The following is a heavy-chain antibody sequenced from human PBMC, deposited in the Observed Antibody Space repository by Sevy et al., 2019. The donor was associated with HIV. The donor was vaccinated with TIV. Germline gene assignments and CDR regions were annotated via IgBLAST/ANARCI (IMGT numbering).Heavy chain of an antibody. CDR3: ARAGIGALGDY. J-gene: IGHJ4*01. CDR1: GFTFSNYA. D-gene: IGHD6-13*01. Sequence: GGSLRLSCAASGFTFSNYAIHWVRQAPGKGLEWVAPIWYDGSNKYYADSVKGRFTISRDNSKNTVYLQMNSLRAEDTAMYYCARAGIGALGDYWGHGTLVTVSS. CDR2: IWYDGSNK. V-gene: IGHV3-33*08.